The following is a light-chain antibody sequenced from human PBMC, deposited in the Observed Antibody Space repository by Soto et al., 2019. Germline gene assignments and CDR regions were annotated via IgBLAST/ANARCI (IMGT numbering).Light chain of an antibody. Sequence: QSALTHPASVSGSPGQSITISCTGTSSDVGSYNLVSWYQQHPCKAPKLMIYEGSKRPSGVTNRFSGSKSGDTASLTISGLQAEDEADYYCCSYAGSSTLVFGGGTKLTVL. J-gene: IGLJ3*02. CDR1: SSDVGSYNL. CDR3: CSYAGSSTLV. V-gene: IGLV2-23*01. CDR2: EGS.